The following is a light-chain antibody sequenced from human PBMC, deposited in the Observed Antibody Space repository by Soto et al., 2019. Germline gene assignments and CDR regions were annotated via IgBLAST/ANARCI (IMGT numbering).Light chain of an antibody. V-gene: IGKV3-15*01. CDR3: QQYDHWPRT. Sequence: ILLTHSPATLSVSPVERAALSCRASQSVGDNSAWYQQKPGQAPRLLVYGASTRAAGIPARFIGSGSGTEFTLTISSVQSDDFALYYCQQYDHWPRTFGQGTKVDIK. CDR1: QSVGDN. J-gene: IGKJ1*01. CDR2: GAS.